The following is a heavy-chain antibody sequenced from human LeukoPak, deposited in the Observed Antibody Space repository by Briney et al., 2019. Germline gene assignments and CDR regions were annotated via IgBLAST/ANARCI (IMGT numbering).Heavy chain of an antibody. Sequence: PGGSLRLSCAASGFTFSSYSMNWVRQAPGKGLEWVSSISSSGNYIYYADSMKGRFTISRDNSKNTLYLQMNSLRAEDTAVYYCAKDLDVLMVYAPGYWGQGTLVTVSS. CDR2: ISSSGNYI. CDR3: AKDLDVLMVYAPGY. V-gene: IGHV3-21*01. J-gene: IGHJ4*02. CDR1: GFTFSSYS. D-gene: IGHD2-8*01.